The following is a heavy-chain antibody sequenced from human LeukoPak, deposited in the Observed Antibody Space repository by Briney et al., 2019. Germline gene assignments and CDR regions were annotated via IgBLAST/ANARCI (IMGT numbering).Heavy chain of an antibody. CDR1: GGSISSGDYY. J-gene: IGHJ3*02. CDR3: AREDGRRDGYNYAFDI. CDR2: IYYSGST. V-gene: IGHV4-30-4*01. Sequence: SQTLSLTCTVSGGSISSGDYYWSWIRQPPGKGLECIGYIYYSGSTYYNPSLKSRVTISVDTSKNQFSLKLSSVTAADTAVYYCAREDGRRDGYNYAFDIWGQGTMVTVSS. D-gene: IGHD5-24*01.